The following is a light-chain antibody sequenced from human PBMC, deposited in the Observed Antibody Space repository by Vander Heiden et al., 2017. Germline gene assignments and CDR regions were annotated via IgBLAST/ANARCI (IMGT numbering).Light chain of an antibody. CDR1: QSISSY. J-gene: IGKJ3*01. Sequence: DIQMTQPPSSLSAAVGDRVTITCRASQSISSYLNWYQQKPGKAPKLLIYAASSLQSGVTSRFSGSGSGTDFTLTISSLQPEDFATYYCQQSYSTLSFGPGTKVDIK. CDR2: AAS. CDR3: QQSYSTLS. V-gene: IGKV1-39*01.